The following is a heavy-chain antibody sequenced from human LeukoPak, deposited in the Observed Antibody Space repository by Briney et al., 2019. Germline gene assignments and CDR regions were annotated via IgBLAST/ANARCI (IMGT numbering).Heavy chain of an antibody. CDR3: ARVTQQLVPYFDY. CDR2: IYYSGST. D-gene: IGHD6-13*01. V-gene: IGHV4-59*01. Sequence: PSETLSLTCTVSGGSISSYYRSWIRQPPGKGLEWIGYIYYSGSTNYNPSLKSRVTISVDTSKNQFSLKLSSVTAADTAVYYCARVTQQLVPYFDYWGQGTLVAVSS. J-gene: IGHJ4*02. CDR1: GGSISSYY.